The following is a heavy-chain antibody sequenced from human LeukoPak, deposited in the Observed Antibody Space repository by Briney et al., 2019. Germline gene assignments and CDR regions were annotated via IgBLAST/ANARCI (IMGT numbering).Heavy chain of an antibody. D-gene: IGHD6-13*01. CDR1: GGSISSYY. CDR3: ARVSYSRDFDY. J-gene: IGHJ4*02. CDR2: IYASGTT. Sequence: SETLSLTCTVAGGSISSYYWSWIRQPARQGLEWIGRIYASGTTNYNPSLKSRVTMSVDTSKNQFSLKLSSVTAADTAVYFCARVSYSRDFDYWGQGTLVTVSS. V-gene: IGHV4-4*07.